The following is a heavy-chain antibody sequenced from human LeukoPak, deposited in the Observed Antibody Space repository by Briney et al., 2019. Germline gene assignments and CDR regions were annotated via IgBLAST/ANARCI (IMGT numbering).Heavy chain of an antibody. CDR1: GGSISSYY. Sequence: SETLSLTCTVSGGSISSYYWGWIRQPPGKGLEWIGSIYYSGSTYYNPSLKSRVTISVDTSKNQFSLKLSSVTAADTAVYYCASPNLGALGAFDIWDQGTMVTVSS. J-gene: IGHJ3*02. D-gene: IGHD1-26*01. V-gene: IGHV4-39*07. CDR3: ASPNLGALGAFDI. CDR2: IYYSGST.